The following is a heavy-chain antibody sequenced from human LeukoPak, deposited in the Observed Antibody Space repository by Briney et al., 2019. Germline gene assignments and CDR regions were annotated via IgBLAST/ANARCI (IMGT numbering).Heavy chain of an antibody. CDR2: ISGSGGST. Sequence: GGSLRLSCAASGFTFSSYWMHWVRQAPGKELEWVSAISGSGGSTYYADSVKGRFTISRDNSKNTLYLQMNSLRAEDTAVYYCAKDPGRARPATWGQGTLVTVSS. J-gene: IGHJ5*02. V-gene: IGHV3-23*01. CDR3: AKDPGRARPAT. CDR1: GFTFSSYW. D-gene: IGHD1-26*01.